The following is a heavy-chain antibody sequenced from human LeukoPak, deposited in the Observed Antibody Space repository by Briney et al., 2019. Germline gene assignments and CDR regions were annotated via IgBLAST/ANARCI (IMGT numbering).Heavy chain of an antibody. CDR1: GGSFSGYY. Sequence: SETLSLTCAVYGGSFSGYYWSWIRQPPGKGLEWIGEINHSGSTNYNPSLKSRVTISVDTSKNQFSLKLSSVTAADTAVYYCASRKGGSGSYYNGYNWFDPWGQGTLVTVSS. J-gene: IGHJ5*02. V-gene: IGHV4-34*01. CDR3: ASRKGGSGSYYNGYNWFDP. CDR2: INHSGST. D-gene: IGHD3-10*01.